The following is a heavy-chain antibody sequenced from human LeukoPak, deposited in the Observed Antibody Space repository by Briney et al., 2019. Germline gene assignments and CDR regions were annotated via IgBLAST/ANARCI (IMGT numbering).Heavy chain of an antibody. D-gene: IGHD1-14*01. CDR3: ANYRKPQGLDY. Sequence: GGSLRLSCAASGFTFSSYAMSWVRQAPGQGLEYVSTISSNGADTYYADSVKGRFTISRDNSKNTLYLQMTSLRVEDTAVYYCANYRKPQGLDYWGQGTLVTVSS. CDR1: GFTFSSYA. J-gene: IGHJ4*02. V-gene: IGHV3-23*01. CDR2: ISSNGADT.